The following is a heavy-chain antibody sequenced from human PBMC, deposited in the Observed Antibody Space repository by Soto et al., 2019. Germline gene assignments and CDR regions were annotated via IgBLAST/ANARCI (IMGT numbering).Heavy chain of an antibody. CDR3: AREGYYERWFDP. D-gene: IGHD3-3*01. CDR2: IIPIFGTA. Sequence: ASVKVSCKASGGTFSSYAISWVRQAPGQGLEWMGGIIPIFGTANYAQKFQGRVTITADKSTSTAYMELSSLRSEDTAVYYCAREGYYERWFDPWGQGTLVTVSS. V-gene: IGHV1-69*06. CDR1: GGTFSSYA. J-gene: IGHJ5*02.